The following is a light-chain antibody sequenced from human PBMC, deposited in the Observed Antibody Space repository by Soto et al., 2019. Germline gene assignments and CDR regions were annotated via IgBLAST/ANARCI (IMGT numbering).Light chain of an antibody. V-gene: IGKV4-1*01. Sequence: DIVMTQSPDSLAVSLGERATINCKSSQSVLYSSNNKNYLAWYQQKPGQPPKLLIYWASTRESGVPDRFSGSGSGTDFTLIISSLQAEDVAVYYCQQYYSTPWTFGQGTKVEIK. J-gene: IGKJ1*01. CDR2: WAS. CDR3: QQYYSTPWT. CDR1: QSVLYSSNNKNY.